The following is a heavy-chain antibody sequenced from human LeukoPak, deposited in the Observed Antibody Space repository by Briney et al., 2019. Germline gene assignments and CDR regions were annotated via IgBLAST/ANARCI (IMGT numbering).Heavy chain of an antibody. D-gene: IGHD6-19*01. CDR1: GFTFSSYS. Sequence: GGSLRLSCAASGFTFSSYSMNWVRQAPGKGLEWVSSISSSSSTIYYADSVKGRFTISRDNAKNSLYLQMNSLRAEDTAVYYCARVYSSGWYEPDYWGQGTLVTVSS. CDR2: ISSSSSTI. V-gene: IGHV3-48*01. J-gene: IGHJ4*02. CDR3: ARVYSSGWYEPDY.